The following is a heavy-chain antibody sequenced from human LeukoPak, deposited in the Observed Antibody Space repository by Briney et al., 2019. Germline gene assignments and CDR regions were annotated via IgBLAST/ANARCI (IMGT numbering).Heavy chain of an antibody. V-gene: IGHV3-23*01. D-gene: IGHD1-7*01. Sequence: QPGGSLRLSCAASGFTFSRYAMIWVRQAPGNGLEWVSAISASGYSTYYADSVKGRFTISRDNSKKTLYLQMNSLRAEDTAIFYCAKDVYNWNFYFDYWGQGTLATVSS. CDR2: ISASGYST. CDR3: AKDVYNWNFYFDY. J-gene: IGHJ4*02. CDR1: GFTFSRYA.